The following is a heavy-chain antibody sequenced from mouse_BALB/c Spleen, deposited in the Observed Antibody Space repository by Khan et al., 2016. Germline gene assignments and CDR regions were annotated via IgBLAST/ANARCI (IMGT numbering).Heavy chain of an antibody. CDR1: GYSITSDYA. CDR2: ISYSGST. J-gene: IGHJ3*01. V-gene: IGHV3-2*02. D-gene: IGHD4-1*01. CDR3: ARPWGFAY. Sequence: EVKLEESGPGLVKPSQSLSLTCTVTGYSITSDYAWNWIRQFPGNKLEWMGYISYSGSTSYNPSLKSRISIPRDTSKNQFFLQLNSVTTEDTATYYCARPWGFAYWGQGTLVTVSA.